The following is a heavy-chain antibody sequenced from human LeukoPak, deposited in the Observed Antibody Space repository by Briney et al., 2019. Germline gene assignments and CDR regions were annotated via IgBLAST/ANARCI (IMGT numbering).Heavy chain of an antibody. V-gene: IGHV6-1*01. J-gene: IGHJ6*02. CDR2: TYYRSNLYN. D-gene: IGHD4/OR15-4a*01. CDR3: ARDGGASPSGLYYYGMDV. CDR1: GDSFSSNSAA. Sequence: SQTLSLTCAISGDSFSSNSAAWNWIRQSPSRGLEWLVRTYYRSNLYNDYAGSVKNRISMNPDKSKNQYSLQLNSVTPEDTAVYYCARDGGASPSGLYYYGMDVWGQGTTVTVSS.